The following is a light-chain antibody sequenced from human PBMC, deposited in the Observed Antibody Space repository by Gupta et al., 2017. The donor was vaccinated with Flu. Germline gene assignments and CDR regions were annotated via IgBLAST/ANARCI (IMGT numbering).Light chain of an antibody. Sequence: PGTLSVSPGERVILSCRASQSVSSKVAWYQQKPGQAPRLLIYDASTRATGIPARFTGSGSGTEFTLLISSLQSEDFALYYCQQYYDWPPLTFGGGTKVDVK. CDR3: QQYYDWPPLT. CDR1: QSVSSK. J-gene: IGKJ4*01. V-gene: IGKV3-15*01. CDR2: DAS.